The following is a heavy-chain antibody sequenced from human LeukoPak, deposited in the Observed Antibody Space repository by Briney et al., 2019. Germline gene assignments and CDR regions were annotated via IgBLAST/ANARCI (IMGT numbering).Heavy chain of an antibody. CDR3: AREGDGYKKFDY. J-gene: IGHJ4*02. V-gene: IGHV1-46*01. Sequence: ASVKVSCKASAYTFTNYYIHWVRQAPGQGLEWMGFINPTDDSTSYAQKFRGRVTVSRDTSTSTIYMELSSLRSEDTAMYYCAREGDGYKKFDYWAQGILVTVSS. D-gene: IGHD5-24*01. CDR1: AYTFTNYY. CDR2: INPTDDST.